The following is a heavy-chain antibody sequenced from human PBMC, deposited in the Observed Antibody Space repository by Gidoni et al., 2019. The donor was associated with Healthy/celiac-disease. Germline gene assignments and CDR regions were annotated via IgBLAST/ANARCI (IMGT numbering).Heavy chain of an antibody. CDR3: AKEADSSGWYGYYYYYGMDV. CDR2: ISYDGSNK. J-gene: IGHJ6*02. V-gene: IGHV3-30*18. Sequence: QVQLVESGGGVVQPGRSLSLSCAASGFTFSSYGMHWVRQAPGKGLEWVAVISYDGSNKYYADSVKGRFTISRDNSKNTLYLQMNSLRAEDTAVYYCAKEADSSGWYGYYYYYGMDVWGQGTTVTVSS. D-gene: IGHD6-19*01. CDR1: GFTFSSYG.